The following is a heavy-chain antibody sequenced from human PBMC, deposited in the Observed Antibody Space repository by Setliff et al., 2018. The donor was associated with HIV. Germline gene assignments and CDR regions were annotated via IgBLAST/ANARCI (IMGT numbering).Heavy chain of an antibody. V-gene: IGHV1-2*06. J-gene: IGHJ4*02. Sequence: GASVKVSCKASGYTFINYYIHWVRQAPGQGLEWMGRTSPGSAAANYAQKFQGRVTVTRDASTTTAYMEVNRLTSDDTAVYYCAKGQGPVDYWGQGTLVTVSS. CDR1: GYTFINYY. CDR3: AKGQGPVDY. CDR2: TSPGSAAA.